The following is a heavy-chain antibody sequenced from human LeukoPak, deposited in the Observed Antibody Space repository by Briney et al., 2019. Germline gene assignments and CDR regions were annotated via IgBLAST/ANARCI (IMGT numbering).Heavy chain of an antibody. D-gene: IGHD3-10*01. Sequence: PSETLSLTRTVSGGSINSYYWGWIRQPPGKGLEWIGYISYSGSTNYNPSLKSRVTISIDTSKSQFSLKLSSVTAADTAVYYCARHLDYYGSGSYEYWGQGTLVTVSS. V-gene: IGHV4-59*08. CDR2: ISYSGST. J-gene: IGHJ4*02. CDR3: ARHLDYYGSGSYEY. CDR1: GGSINSYY.